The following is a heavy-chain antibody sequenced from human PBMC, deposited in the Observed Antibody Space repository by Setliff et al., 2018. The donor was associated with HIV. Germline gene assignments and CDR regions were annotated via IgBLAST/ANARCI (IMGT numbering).Heavy chain of an antibody. CDR1: GFTFTTYP. Sequence: VGSLRLSCVASGFTFTTYPMSWVRQAPGKGLEWVSAISGDGGDTAYADSLKGRFTISRDTSKNTLHLHMNSLRAEDTAVYYCARQAHPRGYYGSAGLFDYWGQGTPVTVSS. CDR2: ISGDGGDT. J-gene: IGHJ4*02. V-gene: IGHV3-23*01. D-gene: IGHD3-22*01. CDR3: ARQAHPRGYYGSAGLFDY.